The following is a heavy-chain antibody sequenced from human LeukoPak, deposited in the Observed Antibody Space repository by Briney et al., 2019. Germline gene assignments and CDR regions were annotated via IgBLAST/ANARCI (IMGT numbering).Heavy chain of an antibody. CDR3: ARDRNDIPGHYGMDV. CDR1: GFTFSSYS. Sequence: GGSLRLSCAASGFTFSSYSMNWVRQAPGKGLEWVSSISSSSSYIYYADSVKGRFTISRDNAKNSLYLQMNSLRAEDAAVYYCARDRNDIPGHYGMDVWGKGTTVTVSS. V-gene: IGHV3-21*01. D-gene: IGHD3-9*01. CDR2: ISSSSSYI. J-gene: IGHJ6*04.